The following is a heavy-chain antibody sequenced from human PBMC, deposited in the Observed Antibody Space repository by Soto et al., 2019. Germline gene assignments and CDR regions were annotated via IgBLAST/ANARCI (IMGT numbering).Heavy chain of an antibody. V-gene: IGHV3-13*01. CDR2: IGTAGDT. CDR1: GFTFSSYD. CDR3: ARGGYCSSTSCHYYYYYGMDV. Sequence: GGSLRLSCAASGFTFSSYDMHWVRQATGKGLEWVSAIGTAGDTYYPGSVKGRFTISRENAKNSLYLQMNSLRAEDTAVYYCARGGYCSSTSCHYYYYYGMDVWGQGTTVTVSS. J-gene: IGHJ6*02. D-gene: IGHD2-2*01.